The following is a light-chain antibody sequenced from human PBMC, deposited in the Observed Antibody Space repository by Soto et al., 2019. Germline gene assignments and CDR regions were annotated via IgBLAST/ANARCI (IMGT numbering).Light chain of an antibody. Sequence: QSVLTQPASVSGSPGQSITISCTGTSSDVGGYNYVSWYQQHPGKAPKIMIYDVSNRPSGVSNRFSGSKSGNTASLTISGLQAEDEADYYCSSYTSSSTLGVVFGGGTKLTVL. J-gene: IGLJ2*01. V-gene: IGLV2-14*01. CDR2: DVS. CDR1: SSDVGGYNY. CDR3: SSYTSSSTLGVV.